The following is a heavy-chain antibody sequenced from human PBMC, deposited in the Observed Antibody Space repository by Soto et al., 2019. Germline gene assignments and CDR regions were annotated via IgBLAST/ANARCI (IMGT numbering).Heavy chain of an antibody. CDR1: GGSFSGYY. J-gene: IGHJ4*02. CDR2: INHSGST. CDR3: ASRVEGLYSGNDRYYFDY. D-gene: IGHD5-12*01. Sequence: SETLSLTCAVYGGSFSGYYWSWIRQPPGKGLEWIGEINHSGSTNYNPSLKSRVTISVDTSKNQFSLKLNSVTAADTAVYYCASRVEGLYSGNDRYYFDYWGQGTLVTVSS. V-gene: IGHV4-34*01.